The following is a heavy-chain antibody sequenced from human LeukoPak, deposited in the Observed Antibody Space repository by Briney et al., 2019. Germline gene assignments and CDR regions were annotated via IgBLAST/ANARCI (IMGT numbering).Heavy chain of an antibody. CDR1: GGSISKYY. CDR3: ARQTGSGLFILP. Sequence: PSETLSLTCTASGGSISKYYWNWIRQPPGKGLEWIGSIYYSGNTYYNASLKSQVSISIDTSKNQFSLRLTSVTAADTAVYYCARQTGSGLFILPGGQGTLVTVSP. CDR2: IYYSGNT. V-gene: IGHV4-59*04. D-gene: IGHD3/OR15-3a*01. J-gene: IGHJ4*02.